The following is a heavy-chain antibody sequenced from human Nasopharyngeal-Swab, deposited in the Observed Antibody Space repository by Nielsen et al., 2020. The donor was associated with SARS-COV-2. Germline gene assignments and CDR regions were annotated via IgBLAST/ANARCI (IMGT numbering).Heavy chain of an antibody. D-gene: IGHD1-26*01. CDR2: ISYDGSNK. V-gene: IGHV3-30-3*01. CDR3: ARVEAGGEWELLPYYYYYMDV. Sequence: VCQMPGKGLEWVAVISYDGSNKYYADSVKGRFTISRDNSKNTLYLQMNSLRAEDTAVYYCARVEAGGEWELLPYYYYYMDVWGKGTTVTVSS. J-gene: IGHJ6*03.